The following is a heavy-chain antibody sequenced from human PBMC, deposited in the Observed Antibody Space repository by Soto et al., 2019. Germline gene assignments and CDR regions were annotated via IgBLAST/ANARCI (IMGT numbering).Heavy chain of an antibody. V-gene: IGHV3-33*01. CDR2: IWYGGRDK. Sequence: QVQLVESGGGVVQPGRSLRLSCAASGITFSNYGTHWVRQAPGKGLEWVAVIWYGGRDKYYADSVKGRFTISRDNSKNTLYLQMNSLTADDTAVYSCVSGYGYFDNCGQGTLVTVSS. CDR1: GITFSNYG. D-gene: IGHD3-22*01. CDR3: VSGYGYFDN. J-gene: IGHJ4*02.